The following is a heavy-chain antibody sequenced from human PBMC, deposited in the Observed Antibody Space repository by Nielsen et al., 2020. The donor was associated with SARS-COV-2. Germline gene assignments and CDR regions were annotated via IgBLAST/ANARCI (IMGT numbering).Heavy chain of an antibody. Sequence: WIRQPPGKGLEWIGSIYYSGSTYYNPSLKSRVTISVDTSKNQFSLKLSSVTAADTAVYYCARDMSSGWYGGLYYGMDVWGQGTTVTVSS. CDR2: IYYSGST. CDR3: ARDMSSGWYGGLYYGMDV. D-gene: IGHD6-19*01. J-gene: IGHJ6*02. V-gene: IGHV4-39*07.